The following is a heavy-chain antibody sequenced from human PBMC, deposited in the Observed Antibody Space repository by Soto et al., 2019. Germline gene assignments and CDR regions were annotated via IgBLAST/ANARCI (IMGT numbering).Heavy chain of an antibody. CDR1: GFTFSSYA. V-gene: IGHV3-30-3*01. D-gene: IGHD2-15*01. CDR3: ARVGVAAHY. CDR2: ISYDGSNK. J-gene: IGHJ4*02. Sequence: QVQLVESGGGVVQPGRSLRLSCAASGFTFSSYAMHWVRQAPGKGLEWVAVISYDGSNKYYADSVKGRFTISRDNSKNTLYLQMNSLRAEDTAVYYCARVGVAAHYWGQGTLFTVSS.